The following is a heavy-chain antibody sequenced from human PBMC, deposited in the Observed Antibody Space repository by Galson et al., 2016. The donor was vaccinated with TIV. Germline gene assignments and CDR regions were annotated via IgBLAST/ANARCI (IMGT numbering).Heavy chain of an antibody. CDR3: ARGGGNYRWYFDL. Sequence: SVKVSCKASGYTFTNYGINWVRQAPGQGLEWVGRISTYTGDTNYAQRLQDRVILTTDTSTSTAYMELKSLRSDDTAVYFCARGGGNYRWYFDLWGRGTLVT. V-gene: IGHV1-18*01. CDR1: GYTFTNYG. CDR2: ISTYTGDT. J-gene: IGHJ2*01. D-gene: IGHD1-26*01.